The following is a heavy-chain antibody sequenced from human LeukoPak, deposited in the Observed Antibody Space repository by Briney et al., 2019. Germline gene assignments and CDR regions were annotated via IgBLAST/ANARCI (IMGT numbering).Heavy chain of an antibody. Sequence: GESLKISCKGSGYSFTNYWIAWVRQMPGKGLEWMGIIYPGDSDTKYSPSFQGQVTISADKSITTTYLQWSSLKASDTAIYYCARRSSIATRLFDFWGQGTLVTVSS. CDR3: ARRSSIATRLFDF. D-gene: IGHD6-6*01. CDR2: IYPGDSDT. V-gene: IGHV5-51*01. CDR1: GYSFTNYW. J-gene: IGHJ4*02.